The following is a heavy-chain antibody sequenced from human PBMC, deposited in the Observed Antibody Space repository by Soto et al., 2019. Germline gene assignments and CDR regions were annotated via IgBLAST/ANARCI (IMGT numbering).Heavy chain of an antibody. CDR1: GFSLSTSGVG. V-gene: IGHV2-5*01. Sequence: SGPTLVNPTQTLTLTCTFSGFSLSTSGVGVGWIRQPPGKALEWLALIFWNDDKRYSPSLRSRLTITKDTSKNQVVLTMTNVDPVDTATYYCAHPLAPWFGQLYFDFWGQGSLVTVSS. J-gene: IGHJ4*02. CDR2: IFWNDDK. D-gene: IGHD3-10*01. CDR3: AHPLAPWFGQLYFDF.